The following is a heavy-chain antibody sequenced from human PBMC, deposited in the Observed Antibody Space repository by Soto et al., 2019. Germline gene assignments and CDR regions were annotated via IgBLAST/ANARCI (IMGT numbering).Heavy chain of an antibody. V-gene: IGHV3-30-3*01. CDR1: GFTFSRFS. CDR2: VSHERNIT. J-gene: IGHJ4*02. D-gene: IGHD1-1*01. Sequence: QVQLVESGGDVVQPGRSLRLSCVASGFTFSRFSMHWVRQAPGKGLEWVAVVSHERNITYYVDSLKGRFTISRDDSKKTLYLQMNSLRPDVTAVYYCARDGPNGPNDADYWGQGPLVTVSS. CDR3: ARDGPNGPNDADY.